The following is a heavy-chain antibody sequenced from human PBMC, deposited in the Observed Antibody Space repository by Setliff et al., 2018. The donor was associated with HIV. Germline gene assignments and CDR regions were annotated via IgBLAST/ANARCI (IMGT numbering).Heavy chain of an antibody. CDR1: GYTFTRHY. J-gene: IGHJ6*02. V-gene: IGHV1-46*01. Sequence: PGASVKVSCKASGYTFTRHYMHWVRQAPGQGLEWMGIINPSGGSTYSAQNFQGRVTLTRDTSTSTVYMELRSLRSEDTAMYYCARGADTARLPREYYYYYGMDVWGQGTTVPVSS. D-gene: IGHD5-18*01. CDR3: ARGADTARLPREYYYYYGMDV. CDR2: INPSGGST.